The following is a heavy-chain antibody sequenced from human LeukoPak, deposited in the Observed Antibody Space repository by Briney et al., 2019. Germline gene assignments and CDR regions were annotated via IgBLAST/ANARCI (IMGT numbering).Heavy chain of an antibody. J-gene: IGHJ6*03. CDR3: AKTTVTSEEYFYYYMDV. D-gene: IGHD4-17*01. Sequence: GASAKVSCKGSGFTFTSYGITWVRQAPGQALEWMGWIITYNGNTHYAQKLQGRVTLTTDTSTNTAYMELRGLRSDDTAVYYCAKTTVTSEEYFYYYMDVWGKGTTVTVSS. V-gene: IGHV1-18*01. CDR1: GFTFTSYG. CDR2: IITYNGNT.